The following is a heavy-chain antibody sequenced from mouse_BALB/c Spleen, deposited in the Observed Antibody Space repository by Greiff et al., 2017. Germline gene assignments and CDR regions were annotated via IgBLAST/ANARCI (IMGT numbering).Heavy chain of an antibody. V-gene: IGHV1-14*01. Sequence: EVKLQESGPELVKPGASVKMSCKASGYTFTSYVMHWVKQKPGQGLEWIGYINPYNDGTKYNEKFKGKATLTSDKSSSTAYMELSSLTSEDSAVYYCARDRGTGTIAYWGQGTLVTVSA. J-gene: IGHJ3*01. CDR1: GYTFTSYV. CDR3: ARDRGTGTIAY. CDR2: INPYNDGT. D-gene: IGHD4-1*01.